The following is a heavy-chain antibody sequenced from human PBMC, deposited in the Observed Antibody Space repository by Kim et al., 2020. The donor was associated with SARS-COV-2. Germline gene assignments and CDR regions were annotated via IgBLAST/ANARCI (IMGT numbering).Heavy chain of an antibody. D-gene: IGHD6-19*01. Sequence: NYGQKLQGRVTMTTDTSTSTAYMELRSLRSDDTAVYYCARWGIAVAGYDYWGQGTLVTVSS. J-gene: IGHJ4*02. V-gene: IGHV1-18*01. CDR3: ARWGIAVAGYDY.